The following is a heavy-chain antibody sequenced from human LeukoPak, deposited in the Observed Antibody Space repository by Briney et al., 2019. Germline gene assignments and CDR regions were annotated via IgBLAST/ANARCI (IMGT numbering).Heavy chain of an antibody. D-gene: IGHD3-16*01. J-gene: IGHJ4*02. CDR1: GLAFSSYS. CDR3: TRRLDD. Sequence: GRSLRLSCVASGLAFSSYSMHWVRQAPGKGLEWVGVISYDGSDEYYTDSVKGRFTISRDNAQNSLYLQMNGLRVEDTAVYYCTRRLDDWGQGTLVTVSS. V-gene: IGHV3-30*04. CDR2: ISYDGSDE.